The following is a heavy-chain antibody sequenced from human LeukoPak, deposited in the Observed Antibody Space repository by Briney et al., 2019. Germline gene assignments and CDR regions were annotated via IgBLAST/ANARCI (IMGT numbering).Heavy chain of an antibody. CDR3: ARSSYSSSSSV. CDR1: GFTVSRNY. V-gene: IGHV3-7*03. Sequence: PGGSLRLSCAASGFTVSRNYMTWVRQAPGKGLEWVASINSDGSEGYYADVVKGRFTISRDNAKNSLYLQINSLRAEDTAVYYCARSSYSSSSSVWGQGTMVTVSS. J-gene: IGHJ3*01. CDR2: INSDGSEG. D-gene: IGHD6-6*01.